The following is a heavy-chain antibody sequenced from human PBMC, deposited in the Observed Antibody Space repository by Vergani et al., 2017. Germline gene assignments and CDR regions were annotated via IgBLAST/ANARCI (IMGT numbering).Heavy chain of an antibody. J-gene: IGHJ4*02. CDR3: ARWCCSGGSPGGGFDY. CDR1: GFTVSSNY. CDR2: IYTGGST. V-gene: IGHV3-53*01. D-gene: IGHD2-15*01. Sequence: EVQLVESGGGLIQPGGSLRLSCAASGFTVSSNYMSWVRQAPGKGLEWVSIIYTGGSTYYADSVKGRFTISRDNSKNTLYRQMNGLRAEDTAVYYCARWCCSGGSPGGGFDYWGQGTLVTVSS.